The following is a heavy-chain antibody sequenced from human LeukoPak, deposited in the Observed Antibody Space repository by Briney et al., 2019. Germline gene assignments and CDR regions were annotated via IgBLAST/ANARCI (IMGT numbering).Heavy chain of an antibody. J-gene: IGHJ4*02. D-gene: IGHD2-21*02. Sequence: ASVKVSCKASGYTFTGYYRHWVRQAPGQGLEWMGWINPNSGGTNYAQKFQGRVTMTRDTSISTVYMELSRLRSDDTAVYYCARDLRRATAILFDYWGQGTLVTVSS. CDR3: ARDLRRATAILFDY. V-gene: IGHV1-2*02. CDR1: GYTFTGYY. CDR2: INPNSGGT.